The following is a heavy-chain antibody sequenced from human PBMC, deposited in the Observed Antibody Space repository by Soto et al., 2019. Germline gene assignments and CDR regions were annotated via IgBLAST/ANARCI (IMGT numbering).Heavy chain of an antibody. CDR3: ASWGGSNYYYYMDV. D-gene: IGHD3-16*01. CDR1: SGSISSSNW. J-gene: IGHJ6*03. V-gene: IGHV4-4*02. Sequence: QVQLQESGPGLVKPSGTLSLTCAVSSGSISSSNWWSWVRQPPGKGMEWIGEIYHSGSTNYNPSLNSRVTISVDKSKNQLALKLSSVTAADTAVYYCASWGGSNYYYYMDVWGKWTTVTVSS. CDR2: IYHSGST.